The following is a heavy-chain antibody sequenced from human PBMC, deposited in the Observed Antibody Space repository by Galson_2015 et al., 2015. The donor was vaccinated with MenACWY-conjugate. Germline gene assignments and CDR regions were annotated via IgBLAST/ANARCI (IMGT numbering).Heavy chain of an antibody. V-gene: IGHV3-30*18. CDR2: ISSDGSNK. Sequence: SLRLSCAASGFTFRSYSMNWVRQAPGQGLDWGAVISSDGSNKYYADSVKGRFTISRDNSKNTVFLHMNSLRAEDTAVYYCAKDFYTGGSSHPDYWGQGTLVTVSS. CDR3: AKDFYTGGSSHPDY. J-gene: IGHJ4*02. D-gene: IGHD3-16*01. CDR1: GFTFRSYS.